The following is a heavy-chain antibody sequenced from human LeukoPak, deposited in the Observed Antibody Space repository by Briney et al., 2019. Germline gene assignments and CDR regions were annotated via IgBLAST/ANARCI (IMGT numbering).Heavy chain of an antibody. J-gene: IGHJ4*02. CDR1: GGSISSYY. CDR2: IYYSGST. Sequence: SETLSLTCTVSGGSISSYYWSWIRQPPGKGLEWIGYIYYSGSTNYNPSLKSRVTISVDTSKNQFSLKLSSVTAADTAVYYCARITIFGVVSHWGQGTLVTVSS. CDR3: ARITIFGVVSH. D-gene: IGHD3-3*01. V-gene: IGHV4-59*08.